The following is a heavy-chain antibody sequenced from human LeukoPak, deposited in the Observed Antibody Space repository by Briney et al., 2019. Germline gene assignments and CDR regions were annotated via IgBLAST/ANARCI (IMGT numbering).Heavy chain of an antibody. Sequence: PGGSLRLSCAASGFTFSSHAMNWVRQAPGKGLEWVSAISGSGVSTYYADSVKRRFTISRDNSKNTLYLQMNSLRAEVTAVYYCARVVDAGGYFDYWGQGTLVTVSS. D-gene: IGHD2-8*01. CDR3: ARVVDAGGYFDY. J-gene: IGHJ4*02. V-gene: IGHV3-23*01. CDR1: GFTFSSHA. CDR2: ISGSGVST.